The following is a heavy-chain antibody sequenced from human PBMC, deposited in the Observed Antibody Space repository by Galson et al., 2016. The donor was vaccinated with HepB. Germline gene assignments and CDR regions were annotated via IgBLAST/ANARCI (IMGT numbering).Heavy chain of an antibody. CDR1: GFVFSNFG. CDR3: AKERLVRRIFDH. J-gene: IGHJ4*02. CDR2: ISTRRTT. D-gene: IGHD1-1*01. V-gene: IGHV3-23*01. Sequence: SLRLSCAASGFVFSNFGLSWVRQAPGKGLEWVASISTRRTTYYSDSVQGRCTISRDNSNNTLYLQMKGLRAEDTAVYYCAKERLVRRIFDHWGQGTLLTVSS.